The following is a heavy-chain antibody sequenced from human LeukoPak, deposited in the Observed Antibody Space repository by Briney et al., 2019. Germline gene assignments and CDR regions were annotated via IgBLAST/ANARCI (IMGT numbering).Heavy chain of an antibody. CDR3: ARDARGGYSYGYVPNFDY. J-gene: IGHJ4*02. CDR2: IIPIIGTA. Sequence: ASVKVSCKASGGTFSSYAISWVRQAPGQGLEWRGGIIPIIGTANYAQKFQGRVTITTDDSTSTAYMELSSLRSEDTAVYYCARDARGGYSYGYVPNFDYWGQGTMVTVSS. V-gene: IGHV1-69*05. CDR1: GGTFSSYA. D-gene: IGHD5-18*01.